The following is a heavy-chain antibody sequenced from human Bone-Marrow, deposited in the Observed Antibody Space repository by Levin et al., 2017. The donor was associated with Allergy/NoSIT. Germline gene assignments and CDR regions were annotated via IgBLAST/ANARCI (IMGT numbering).Heavy chain of an antibody. CDR3: AKADGDFSYYYYMDV. J-gene: IGHJ6*03. D-gene: IGHD4-17*01. Sequence: PGGSLRLSCAASGFTFSSYAMSWVRQAPGKGLEWVSAISGSGGSTYYADSVKGRFTISRDNSKNTLYLQMNSLRAEDTAVYYCAKADGDFSYYYYMDVWGKGTTVTVSS. V-gene: IGHV3-23*01. CDR1: GFTFSSYA. CDR2: ISGSGGST.